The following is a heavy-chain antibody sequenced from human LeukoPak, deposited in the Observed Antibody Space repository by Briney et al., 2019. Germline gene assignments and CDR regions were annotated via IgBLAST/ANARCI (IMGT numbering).Heavy chain of an antibody. D-gene: IGHD6-19*01. Sequence: WGSLRLSCTTPGFTFNAFSMSWVRQAPGRGLEWVSSIGTSGGLKSPATIVTGRITISRDNSKHTLDLQMNSLRAEDTALYYFTKKVAGYNTCFDPWGQGTLV. J-gene: IGHJ5*02. CDR1: GFTFNAFS. CDR2: IGTSGGLK. CDR3: TKKVAGYNTCFDP. V-gene: IGHV3-23*01.